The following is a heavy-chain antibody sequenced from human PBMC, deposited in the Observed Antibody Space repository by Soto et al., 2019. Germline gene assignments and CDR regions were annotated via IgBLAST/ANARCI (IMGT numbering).Heavy chain of an antibody. CDR2: ISYDGSNK. Sequence: GGSLRLSCAASGFTFSSYGMHWVRQAPGKGLERVAVISYDGSNKYYADSVKGRFTISRDNSKNTLYLQMNSLRAEDTAVYYCAKVIPGLRYFDWPSTHDAFDIWGQGTMVTVSS. CDR3: AKVIPGLRYFDWPSTHDAFDI. D-gene: IGHD3-9*01. CDR1: GFTFSSYG. V-gene: IGHV3-30*18. J-gene: IGHJ3*02.